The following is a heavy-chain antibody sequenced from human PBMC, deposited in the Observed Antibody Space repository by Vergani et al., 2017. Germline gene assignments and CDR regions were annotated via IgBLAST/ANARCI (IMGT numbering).Heavy chain of an antibody. Sequence: EVQLVESGGSLVQPGGSLRLSCAASGFIFTTYWMSWVRQAPGKGLEWVANINKDGRETYYVDSVKGRFTISRDNAKNSLYLQMNSLRAEDTAVYYCARDADSYYDILTGYYTAGGWFDPWGQGTLVTVSS. CDR3: ARDADSYYDILTGYYTAGGWFDP. D-gene: IGHD3-9*01. CDR2: INKDGRET. CDR1: GFIFTTYW. V-gene: IGHV3-7*01. J-gene: IGHJ5*02.